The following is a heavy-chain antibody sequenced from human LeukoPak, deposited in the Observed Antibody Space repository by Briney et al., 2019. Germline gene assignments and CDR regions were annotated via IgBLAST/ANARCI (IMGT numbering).Heavy chain of an antibody. V-gene: IGHV4-4*07. Sequence: SETLSLTCTVSGGSISSYYWSWIRQPAGKGLEWIGRIYTSGSTNYNPSLKSRVTMSVDTSKNQFSLKLSSVTAADTAVYYCARDRDITMVRGVGPGYMDVWGKGTTVTISS. J-gene: IGHJ6*03. CDR1: GGSISSYY. CDR3: ARDRDITMVRGVGPGYMDV. D-gene: IGHD3-10*01. CDR2: IYTSGST.